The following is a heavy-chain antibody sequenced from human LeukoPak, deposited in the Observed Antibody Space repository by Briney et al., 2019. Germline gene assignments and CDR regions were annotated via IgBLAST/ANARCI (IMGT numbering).Heavy chain of an antibody. CDR1: GYTFTGYY. V-gene: IGHV1-2*02. Sequence: ASVKVSCKASGYTFTGYYMHWVRQPPGQGLEWMGWINPNSGGTNYAQKFQGRVTMTRDTSISTAYMELSRLRSDDTAVYYCARVPTGYCSSTSCYSGLHFDYWGQGTLVTVSS. CDR2: INPNSGGT. CDR3: ARVPTGYCSSTSCYSGLHFDY. J-gene: IGHJ4*02. D-gene: IGHD2-2*02.